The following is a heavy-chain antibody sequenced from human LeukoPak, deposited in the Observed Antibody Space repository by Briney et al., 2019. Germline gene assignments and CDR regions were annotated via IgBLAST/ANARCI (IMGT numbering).Heavy chain of an antibody. CDR2: INPSDGST. CDR3: ASGKLCSGGRCYFDY. CDR1: GYTFTSYY. Sequence: ASVKVSCKASGYTFTSYYMHWMRQAPGQGLEWMGIINPSDGSTSYAQKFQGRVTMTRDTSTSTVYMDLSGLRSEDTAVYYCASGKLCSGGRCYFDYWGQGTLVTVSS. V-gene: IGHV1-46*01. D-gene: IGHD2-15*01. J-gene: IGHJ4*02.